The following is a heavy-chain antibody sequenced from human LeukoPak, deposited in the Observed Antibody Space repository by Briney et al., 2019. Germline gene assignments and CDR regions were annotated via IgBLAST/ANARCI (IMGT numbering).Heavy chain of an antibody. CDR2: INHSGST. D-gene: IGHD3-10*01. V-gene: IGHV4-34*01. Sequence: SETLSLTCAVYGGSFSGYYWSWIRQPPGKGLEWVGEINHSGSTNYNPSLKSRVTISVDMSKNQFSLKLSSVTAADTAVYYCARGGNYGSYPWGQGTLVTVSS. J-gene: IGHJ5*02. CDR1: GGSFSGYY. CDR3: ARGGNYGSYP.